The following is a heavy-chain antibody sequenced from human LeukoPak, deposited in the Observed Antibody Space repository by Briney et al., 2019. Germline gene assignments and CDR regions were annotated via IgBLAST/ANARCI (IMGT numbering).Heavy chain of an antibody. J-gene: IGHJ4*02. Sequence: PGGSLRLSCVASGFTFSNAWMSWVRQAPGKGLEWVGRIKSKPDGGTTECAAPVKGRFTISRDDSKNTLYLQMNSLKTEDTAVYYCTSLGATGFYAFDYWGQGTLVTVSS. CDR2: IKSKPDGGTT. V-gene: IGHV3-15*01. CDR3: TSLGATGFYAFDY. CDR1: GFTFSNAW. D-gene: IGHD2/OR15-2a*01.